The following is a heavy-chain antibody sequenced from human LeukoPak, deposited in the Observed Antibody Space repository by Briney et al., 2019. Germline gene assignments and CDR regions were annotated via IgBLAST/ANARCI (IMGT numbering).Heavy chain of an antibody. J-gene: IGHJ4*02. Sequence: ASVKVSCKASGYTFTSYDINWVRQATGQGLEWMGWMNPNSGNTGYAQKFQGRVTITRNTSISTAYMELSSLRSEDTAVYYCARDRGSWPVITPYHDYWGQGTLVTVSS. CDR2: MNPNSGNT. V-gene: IGHV1-8*03. D-gene: IGHD4-23*01. CDR3: ARDRGSWPVITPYHDY. CDR1: GYTFTSYD.